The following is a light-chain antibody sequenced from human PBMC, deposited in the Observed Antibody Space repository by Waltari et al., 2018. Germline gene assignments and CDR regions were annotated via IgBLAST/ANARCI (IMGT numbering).Light chain of an antibody. CDR1: QSVRNY. J-gene: IGKJ1*01. V-gene: IGKV3-11*01. CDR3: QQRSNWPGT. Sequence: DIMLTQSTATLSLSPGERTTTACRASQSVRNYLAWYQQRPGQAPRLLIYAASNRATGIPARFSGSGSETDFTLTISSLEPEDFAVYYCQQRSNWPGTFGQGTKVEIK. CDR2: AAS.